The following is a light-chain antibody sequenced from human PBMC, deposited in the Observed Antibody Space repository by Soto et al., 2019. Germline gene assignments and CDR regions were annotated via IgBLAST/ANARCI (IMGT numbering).Light chain of an antibody. CDR1: SSDVGGYNY. V-gene: IGLV2-11*01. J-gene: IGLJ2*01. CDR2: DVT. CDR3: CSYAGNHVV. Sequence: QSALTQPRSVSGSPGQSVTISCTGTSSDVGGYNYVSWYQQHPGKAPKLIIYDVTKRPSGVPDRFSGSKSGNTASLSISGLQAEDEADYYCCSYAGNHVVFGGGTKVTVL.